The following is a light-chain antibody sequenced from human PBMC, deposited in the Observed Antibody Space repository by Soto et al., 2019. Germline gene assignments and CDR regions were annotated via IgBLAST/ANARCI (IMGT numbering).Light chain of an antibody. J-gene: IGKJ2*01. CDR1: QSVSSN. Sequence: EIVITQSPATLSVSPGERATLSCRASQSVSSNLAWYQQKPGQAPRLLIYGASTRATGIPARFSGSGSGTEFTLTISSLQSEDFAVYYCQQYNNCPPRYTFGQGTKLEIK. CDR3: QQYNNCPPRYT. V-gene: IGKV3-15*01. CDR2: GAS.